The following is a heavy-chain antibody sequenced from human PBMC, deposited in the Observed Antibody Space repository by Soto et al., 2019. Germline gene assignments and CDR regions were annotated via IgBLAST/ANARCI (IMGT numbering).Heavy chain of an antibody. D-gene: IGHD3-22*01. CDR3: ARHPHYYDSSRYEYSDW. Sequence: PSETLSLTCAVYGGSFSGYYWSWIRQPPGKGLEWIGEINHSGSPNYNPSLKSRVTISADTSKNQFSLKLSSVTAADTAVYYCARHPHYYDSSRYEYSDWWGQGTPVTVS. J-gene: IGHJ4*02. CDR2: INHSGSP. V-gene: IGHV4-34*01. CDR1: GGSFSGYY.